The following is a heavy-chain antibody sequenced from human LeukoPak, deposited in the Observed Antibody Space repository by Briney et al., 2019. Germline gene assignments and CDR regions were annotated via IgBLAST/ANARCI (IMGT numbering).Heavy chain of an antibody. J-gene: IGHJ6*03. CDR2: IYYSGST. Sequence: PSETLPLTCTVSGGSISSSSYYWGWIRQPPGKGLEWIGSIYYSGSTYYNPSLKSRVTISVDTSKNQFSLKLSSVTAADTAVYYCARRSSASWGSYYYYYYMDVWGKGTTVTVSS. V-gene: IGHV4-39*07. CDR1: GGSISSSSYY. CDR3: ARRSSASWGSYYYYYYMDV. D-gene: IGHD2-2*01.